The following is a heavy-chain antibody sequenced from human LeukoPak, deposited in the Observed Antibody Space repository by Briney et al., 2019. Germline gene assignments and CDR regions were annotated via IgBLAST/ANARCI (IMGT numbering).Heavy chain of an antibody. CDR2: MNPNSGNT. CDR1: GYTFTSYD. Sequence: ASVKVSCKASGYTFTSYDINWVRPATGQGLEWMGWMNPNSGNTGYAQKFQGRVTMTRNTSISTAYMELSSLRSEDTAVYYCARDRGYCSSTSCQGYYYYYYMDVWGKGTTVTVSS. J-gene: IGHJ6*03. V-gene: IGHV1-8*01. CDR3: ARDRGYCSSTSCQGYYYYYYMDV. D-gene: IGHD2-2*01.